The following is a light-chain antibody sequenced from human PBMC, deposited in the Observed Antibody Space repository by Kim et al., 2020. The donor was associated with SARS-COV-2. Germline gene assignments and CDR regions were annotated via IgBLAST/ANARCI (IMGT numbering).Light chain of an antibody. CDR2: AAS. CDR3: QQSYSTPFS. V-gene: IGKV1-39*01. J-gene: IGKJ4*01. Sequence: DIQMTQSPSSLSASVGDRVTITCRATRNIRNYLNWYQQELGKAPKLLIYAASSLQSGVPSRFSGGGSGTYFTLTITGLHPEDFGNYYCQQSYSTPFSFGGGTKVDIK. CDR1: RNIRNY.